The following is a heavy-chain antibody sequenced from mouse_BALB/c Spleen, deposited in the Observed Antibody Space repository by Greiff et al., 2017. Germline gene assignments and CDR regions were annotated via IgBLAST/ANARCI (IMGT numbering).Heavy chain of an antibody. Sequence: EVQLVESGPGLVKPSQSLSLTCTVTGYSITSDYAWNWIRQFPGNKLEWMGYISYSGSTSYNPSLKSRISITRDTSKNQFFLQLNSVTTEDTATYYCARDYGSSYMDYWGQGTSVTVSS. CDR3: ARDYGSSYMDY. J-gene: IGHJ4*01. V-gene: IGHV3-2*02. D-gene: IGHD1-1*01. CDR2: ISYSGST. CDR1: GYSITSDYA.